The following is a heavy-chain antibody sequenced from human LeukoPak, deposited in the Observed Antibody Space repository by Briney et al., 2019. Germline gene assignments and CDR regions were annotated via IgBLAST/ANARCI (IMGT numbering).Heavy chain of an antibody. CDR3: ARDQRLLWFGGAEYFQH. Sequence: ASVKVSCEASGYTFTSYGISWVRQAPGQGLEWMGWISAYNGNTNYAQKLQGRVTMTTDTYRSTAYMELRSLRSDDTAVYYCARDQRLLWFGGAEYFQHWGQGTLVTVSS. CDR1: GYTFTSYG. D-gene: IGHD3-10*01. J-gene: IGHJ1*01. CDR2: ISAYNGNT. V-gene: IGHV1-18*01.